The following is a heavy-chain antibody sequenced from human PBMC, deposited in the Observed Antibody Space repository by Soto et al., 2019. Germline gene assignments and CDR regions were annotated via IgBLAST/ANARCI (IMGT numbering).Heavy chain of an antibody. D-gene: IGHD3-3*01. J-gene: IGHJ6*03. CDR3: AKCITIFGGPRGDYMDV. Sequence: EVQLLESGGGLVQPGGSLRLSCAASGFTFSSYAMSWVRQAPGKGLEWVSAISGSGGSTYYADSVKGRFTISRDNSKNTLYLQMNSLRAEDTAVYYCAKCITIFGGPRGDYMDVWGKGTTVTVSS. V-gene: IGHV3-23*01. CDR2: ISGSGGST. CDR1: GFTFSSYA.